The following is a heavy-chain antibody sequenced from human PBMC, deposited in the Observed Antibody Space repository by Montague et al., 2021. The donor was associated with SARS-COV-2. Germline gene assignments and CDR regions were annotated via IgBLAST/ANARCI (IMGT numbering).Heavy chain of an antibody. CDR2: ITQDGSEK. CDR3: ARDRYYQYWSGYYPPDY. D-gene: IGHD3-3*01. CDR1: GFPFNTFW. J-gene: IGHJ4*02. V-gene: IGHV3-7*03. Sequence: SLRLSCAASGFPFNTFWMTWVRQPPGKGLEWVATITQDGSEKYNVDSVKGRFTISRDNAKKSLSLQMNSLRAEDTAVYYCARDRYYQYWSGYYPPDYWGQGTLVTVSS.